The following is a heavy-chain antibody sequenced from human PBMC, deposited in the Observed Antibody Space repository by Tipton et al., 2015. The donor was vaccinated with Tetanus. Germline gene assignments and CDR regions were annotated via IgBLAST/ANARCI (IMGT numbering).Heavy chain of an antibody. Sequence: SLRLSCVASGFTFSHFAVSWVRRAPGRGLEWVSSLSHDGGNIYYADFARGRFTISRDNSKNTLFLQMYDLRAEDTAIYYCEAQRTSEAFWGQGTLVTASS. CDR1: GFTFSHFA. D-gene: IGHD1-14*01. V-gene: IGHV3-23*01. J-gene: IGHJ4*02. CDR2: LSHDGGNI. CDR3: EAQRTSEAF.